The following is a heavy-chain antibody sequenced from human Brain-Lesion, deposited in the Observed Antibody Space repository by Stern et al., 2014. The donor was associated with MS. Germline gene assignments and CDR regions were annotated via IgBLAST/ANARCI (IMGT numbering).Heavy chain of an antibody. CDR3: AGEEDIRYCSGGSCTGNWFDP. CDR2: IYFSGNP. CDR1: GGSVSSTSYA. Sequence: VQLVESGPGLVKPSETLSLTCTVAGGSVSSTSYAWAWIRQPPGTGLAWIGTIYFSGNPHYSPSLKILLTISLAPSKNQSPVQLRLVTAADTAVYYCAGEEDIRYCSGGSCTGNWFDPWGQGTLVTVSS. D-gene: IGHD2-15*01. J-gene: IGHJ5*02. V-gene: IGHV4-39*01.